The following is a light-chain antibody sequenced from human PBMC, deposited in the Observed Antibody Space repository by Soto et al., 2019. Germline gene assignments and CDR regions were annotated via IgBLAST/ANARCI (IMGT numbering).Light chain of an antibody. Sequence: DIKMTQSPSTLSAYVGDRVTITCRASQTIDSWLAWYQQRPGKPPNLLIYKASTLASGVPSRFSGSGSGTEFTLAINSLQPDDFATYYCQQYHIYSGTFGQGTKVDIK. V-gene: IGKV1-5*03. CDR1: QTIDSW. CDR2: KAS. CDR3: QQYHIYSGT. J-gene: IGKJ1*01.